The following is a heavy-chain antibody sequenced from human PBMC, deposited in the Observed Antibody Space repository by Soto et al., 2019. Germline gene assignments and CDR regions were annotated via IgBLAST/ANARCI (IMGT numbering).Heavy chain of an antibody. CDR2: IYHSGST. J-gene: IGHJ4*02. CDR3: VRDGDS. CDR1: GGSITSYY. Sequence: SETLSLTCAVSGGSITSYYWSWIRQAPGKGLEWIGYIYHSGSTDYNPSLKSRVTMSLDTSKNQFSLKLSSVTAADTAVYYCVRDGDSWGQGTLVTVSS. V-gene: IGHV4-59*01.